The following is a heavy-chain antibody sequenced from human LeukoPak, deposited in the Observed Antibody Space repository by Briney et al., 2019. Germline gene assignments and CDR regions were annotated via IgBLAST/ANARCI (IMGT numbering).Heavy chain of an antibody. CDR2: INPSGGST. V-gene: IGHV1-46*01. D-gene: IGHD1-26*01. Sequence: ASVKVSCKASGYTFTSYYMHWVRQAPGQGLEWMGIINPSGGSTSYAQKFQGRVTMTRDTSTSTVYVELFSLRSEDTAVYYCARSWGPRDWFDPWGKGPLVTVSS. J-gene: IGHJ5*02. CDR3: ARSWGPRDWFDP. CDR1: GYTFTSYY.